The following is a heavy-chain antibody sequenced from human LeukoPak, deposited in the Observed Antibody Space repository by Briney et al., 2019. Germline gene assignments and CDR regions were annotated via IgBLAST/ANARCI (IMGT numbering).Heavy chain of an antibody. CDR2: INHSGST. CDR1: GGSFSGYY. V-gene: IGHV4-34*01. J-gene: IGHJ5*02. CDR3: VREARWFDP. Sequence: SETLSLTCAVYGGSFSGYYWSWIRQPPGKGLEWIGEINHSGSTNYNPSLKSRVTISVDTSKNQFSLKLSSVTAADTAVYYCVREARWFDPWGQGTLVTVSS.